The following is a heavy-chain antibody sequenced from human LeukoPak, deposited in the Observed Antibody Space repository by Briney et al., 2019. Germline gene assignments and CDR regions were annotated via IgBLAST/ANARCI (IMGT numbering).Heavy chain of an antibody. CDR3: ARERERMGPDPYFDY. J-gene: IGHJ4*02. CDR1: GGSIGSGSYY. D-gene: IGHD1-1*01. CDR2: VYSDGTT. Sequence: PSQTLSLTCTVSGGSIGSGSYYWSWIRQSAGEGLEWVGRVYSDGTTNYNPSLKSRVTISVDTSKNQFSLKLSSVTAADTAVYYCARERERMGPDPYFDYWGQGTLVTVSS. V-gene: IGHV4-61*02.